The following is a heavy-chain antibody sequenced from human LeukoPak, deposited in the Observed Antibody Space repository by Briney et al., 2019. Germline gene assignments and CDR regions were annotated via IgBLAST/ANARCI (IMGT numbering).Heavy chain of an antibody. V-gene: IGHV3-30*18. D-gene: IGHD3-10*01. CDR3: AKAPYGSGSTVWFDP. CDR1: GFTFSSYG. CDR2: ISYDGSNR. Sequence: PGRSLRLSCAASGFTFSSYGMHWVRQAPGKGLEWVAVISYDGSNRYYADSVKGRFTISRDNSKNTLYLQVNSLRAEDTAVYHCAKAPYGSGSTVWFDPWGQGTLVTVSS. J-gene: IGHJ5*02.